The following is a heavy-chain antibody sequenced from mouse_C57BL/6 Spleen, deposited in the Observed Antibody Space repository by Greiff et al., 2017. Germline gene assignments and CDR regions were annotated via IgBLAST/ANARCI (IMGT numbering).Heavy chain of an antibody. V-gene: IGHV1-18*01. CDR1: GYTFTDYN. CDR2: INPNNGGT. D-gene: IGHD1-1*01. J-gene: IGHJ1*03. Sequence: EVQLQQSGPELVKPGASVKIPCKASGYTFTDYNMDWVKQSHGKSLEWIGDINPNNGGTIYNQKFKGKATLTVDKSSSTAYMELRSLTSADTAVYYCARTRTPSTVVRGWYFDVWGTGTTVTVSS. CDR3: ARTRTPSTVVRGWYFDV.